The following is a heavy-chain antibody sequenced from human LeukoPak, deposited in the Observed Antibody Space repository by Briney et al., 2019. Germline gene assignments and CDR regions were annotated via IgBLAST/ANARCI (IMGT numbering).Heavy chain of an antibody. CDR2: LRSKANNYAT. CDR1: GFTFSGST. Sequence: GGSLRLSCAASGFTFSGSTMHWVRQASGKGLEWVGRLRSKANNYATAYAASVRGRFTISRDDSKSTAYLQMNSLKLEDTAVYYCTSPIHSGDYDYFYGLDVWGQGTTVIVSS. J-gene: IGHJ6*02. CDR3: TSPIHSGDYDYFYGLDV. D-gene: IGHD4-17*01. V-gene: IGHV3-73*01.